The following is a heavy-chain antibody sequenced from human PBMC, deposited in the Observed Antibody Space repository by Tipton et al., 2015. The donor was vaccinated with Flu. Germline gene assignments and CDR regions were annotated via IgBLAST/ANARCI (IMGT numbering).Heavy chain of an antibody. D-gene: IGHD3-10*01. CDR2: INPNSGGT. CDR1: GYTFTGYY. CDR3: ARGTTMVRGVIITDYYYGMDV. V-gene: IGHV1-2*04. J-gene: IGHJ6*02. Sequence: QVQLVQSGAEVKKPGASVKVSCKASGYTFTGYYMHWVRQAPGQGLEWMGWINPNSGGTNYAQKFQGWVTMTRDTSISTAYMELSRLRSDDTAVYYCARGTTMVRGVIITDYYYGMDVWGQGTTVTVSS.